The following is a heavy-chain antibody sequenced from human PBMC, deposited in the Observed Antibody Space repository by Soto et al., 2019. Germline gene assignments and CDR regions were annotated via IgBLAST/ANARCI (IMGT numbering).Heavy chain of an antibody. V-gene: IGHV4-31*03. J-gene: IGHJ4*02. D-gene: IGHD4-17*01. CDR2: IYYSGST. Sequence: PSETLSLTCTVSGGSISSGGYYWSWIRQHPGKGLEWIGYIYYSGSTYYNPSLKSRVTISVDTSKNQFSLKLSSATAADTAVYYCARTKKDDYGDYGHPYYFDYWGQGTLVTVSS. CDR3: ARTKKDDYGDYGHPYYFDY. CDR1: GGSISSGGYY.